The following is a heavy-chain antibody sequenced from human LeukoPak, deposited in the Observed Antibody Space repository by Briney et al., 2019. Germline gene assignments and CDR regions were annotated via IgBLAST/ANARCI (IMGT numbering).Heavy chain of an antibody. CDR3: AKDWDYYGSGSYFWFDP. J-gene: IGHJ5*02. CDR2: ISGSGGST. D-gene: IGHD3-10*01. V-gene: IGHV3-23*01. CDR1: GFSFARHA. Sequence: GGSLRLSCAASGFSFARHAMSWVRQAPGKGLEWVSAISGSGGSTYYADSVKGRFTISRDNSKNTLYLQMNSLRAEDTAVYYCAKDWDYYGSGSYFWFDPWGQGTLVTVSS.